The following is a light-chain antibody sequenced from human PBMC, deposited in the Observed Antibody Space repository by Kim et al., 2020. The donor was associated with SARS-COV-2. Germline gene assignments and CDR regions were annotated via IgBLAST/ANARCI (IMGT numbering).Light chain of an antibody. J-gene: IGLJ3*02. CDR3: AVWDDTLTGPV. Sequence: QSVLTQPPSASGTPGQTITISCSGSSSNIGNKNNLVSWYQQLPGTAPKLFIYSNTQRPSGVPDRFSASKSDTSASLAISGLQIEDEADYYCAVWDDTLTGPVFGGGTQLTVL. CDR2: SNT. CDR1: SSNIGNKN. V-gene: IGLV1-44*01.